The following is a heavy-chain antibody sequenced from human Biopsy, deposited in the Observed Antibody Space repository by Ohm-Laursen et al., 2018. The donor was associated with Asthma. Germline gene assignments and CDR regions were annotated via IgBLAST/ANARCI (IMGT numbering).Heavy chain of an antibody. Sequence: SDTLSLTCSLSSGSGGYMRSGNYYWGWIRQPPGKGLEWIGSIYYSGTTYYNPSLESRVTVSADTSKNQFSLKLTSVTAADTALYYCVRGSSSWHHGPFHYYYGLDVWGQGITATVSS. D-gene: IGHD6-13*01. CDR3: VRGSSSWHHGPFHYYYGLDV. CDR2: IYYSGTT. J-gene: IGHJ6*02. CDR1: SGSGGYMRSGNYY. V-gene: IGHV4-39*01.